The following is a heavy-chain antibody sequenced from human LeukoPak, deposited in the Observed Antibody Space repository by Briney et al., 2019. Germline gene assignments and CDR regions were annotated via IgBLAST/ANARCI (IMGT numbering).Heavy chain of an antibody. CDR1: GYTFTSYD. CDR2: MNPNSGNT. V-gene: IGHV1-8*01. D-gene: IGHD2-15*01. J-gene: IGHJ4*02. Sequence: ASVKVSCKASGYTFTSYDINWVRQATGHGLEWMGWMNPNSGNTGYAQKFQGRVTLTRHTSISTAYMELSSLRSEDTAVYYCARGDSGNLLKFDYWGQGTLVTVSS. CDR3: ARGDSGNLLKFDY.